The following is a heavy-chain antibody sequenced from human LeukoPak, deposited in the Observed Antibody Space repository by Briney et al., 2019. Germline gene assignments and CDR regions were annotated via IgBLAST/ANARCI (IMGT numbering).Heavy chain of an antibody. J-gene: IGHJ4*02. Sequence: GGSLRPSCAASGFTFSSYAMHWVRQAPGKGLEWVAVVSYDGSNKYYADSVKGRFTISRDNSKNTLYLQMNSLRAEDTAVYYCARGDTARGGYYFDYWGQGTLVTVSS. CDR2: VSYDGSNK. CDR1: GFTFSSYA. V-gene: IGHV3-30-3*01. CDR3: ARGDTARGGYYFDY. D-gene: IGHD2-21*02.